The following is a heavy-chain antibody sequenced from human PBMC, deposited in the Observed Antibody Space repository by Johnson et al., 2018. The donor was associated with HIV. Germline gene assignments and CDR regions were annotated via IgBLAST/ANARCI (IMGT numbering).Heavy chain of an antibody. CDR3: AKAYGDYPYDAFDI. CDR1: G. CDR2: IRYDGSNK. D-gene: IGHD4-17*01. V-gene: IGHV3-30*02. J-gene: IGHJ3*02. Sequence: GMHWVRQAPGKGLEWVAFIRYDGSNKYYADSVKGRFTISRDNSKNTLYLQMNSLRAEDTAVYYCAKAYGDYPYDAFDIWGQGTMVTVSS.